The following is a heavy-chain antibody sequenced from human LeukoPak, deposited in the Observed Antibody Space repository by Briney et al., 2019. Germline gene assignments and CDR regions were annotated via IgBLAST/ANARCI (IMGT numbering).Heavy chain of an antibody. Sequence: ASVKVSCKASGGTFSSYAINWVRQAPGQGLEWMGGIIPIFGTANYAQKFQDRVTISADESTSTAYMELSSLRSEDTAIYYCASRLYCSNTRCRNFPFAYWGQGTLVTVSS. CDR1: GGTFSSYA. CDR3: ASRLYCSNTRCRNFPFAY. J-gene: IGHJ4*02. D-gene: IGHD2-2*01. CDR2: IIPIFGTA. V-gene: IGHV1-69*13.